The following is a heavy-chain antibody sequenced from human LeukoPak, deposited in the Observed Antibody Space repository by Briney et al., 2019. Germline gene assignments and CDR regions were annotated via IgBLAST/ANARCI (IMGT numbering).Heavy chain of an antibody. D-gene: IGHD4/OR15-4a*01. CDR2: FWIDGTT. J-gene: IGHJ4*02. V-gene: IGHV3-66*02. CDR3: ATKYGEN. Sequence: GGSLRLSCVASGFTVSDTYMSWVRQAPGKGLECVSVFWIDGTTHHADSVKGRFTISRDSSKNTLYLQMNSLRPEDKDVYYCATKYGENWGQGTLVTVSS. CDR1: GFTVSDTY.